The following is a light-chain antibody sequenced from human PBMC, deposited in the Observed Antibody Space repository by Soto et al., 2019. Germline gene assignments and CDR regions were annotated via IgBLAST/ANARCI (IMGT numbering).Light chain of an antibody. CDR3: QSYDSSLSGSI. CDR1: SSNIGAGYD. V-gene: IGLV1-40*01. J-gene: IGLJ2*01. CDR2: GNN. Sequence: QSVLTQPPSVSGAPGQRVTISCTGSSSNIGAGYDVHWYQQLPGTAPKLLIYGNIYGNNNRPSGVPDRFSGSKSATSASLAITGLQAEDEADYYCQSYDSSLSGSIFGGGTKLTVL.